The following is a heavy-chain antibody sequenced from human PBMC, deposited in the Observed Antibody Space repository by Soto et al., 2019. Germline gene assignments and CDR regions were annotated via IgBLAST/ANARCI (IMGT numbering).Heavy chain of an antibody. D-gene: IGHD2-15*01. Sequence: GESLKISCKGSGYSFTSYWIGWVRQMPGKGLEWMGIIYPGDSDTRYSPSFQGQVTISADKSISTAYLQWSSLKASDTAIYYCARPKVTDRWYYGMDVWGQGTTVTVSS. J-gene: IGHJ6*02. V-gene: IGHV5-51*01. CDR3: ARPKVTDRWYYGMDV. CDR1: GYSFTSYW. CDR2: IYPGDSDT.